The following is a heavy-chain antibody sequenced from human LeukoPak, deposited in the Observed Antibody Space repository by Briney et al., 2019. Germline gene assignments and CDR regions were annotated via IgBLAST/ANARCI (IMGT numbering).Heavy chain of an antibody. Sequence: SVKVSCKASGGTSSSYAISWVRQAPGQRLEWMGGIIPIFGTANYAQKFQGRVTITADESTSTAYMELSSLRSEDTAVYYCARAKSGYLYYFDYWGQGTLVTVSS. CDR3: ARAKSGYLYYFDY. V-gene: IGHV1-69*13. D-gene: IGHD5-12*01. CDR2: IIPIFGTA. J-gene: IGHJ4*02. CDR1: GGTSSSYA.